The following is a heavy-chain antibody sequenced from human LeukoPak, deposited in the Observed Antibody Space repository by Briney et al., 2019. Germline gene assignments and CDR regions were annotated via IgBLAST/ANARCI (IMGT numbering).Heavy chain of an antibody. D-gene: IGHD3-10*01. V-gene: IGHV1-69*13. CDR3: ARARGWDGSGSYYIPYYFDY. Sequence: VASVKVSCKASGGTFSSYAISCVRQAPGQGLEWMGGIIPIFGTANYAQKFQGRVTITADESTSTAYMELSSLRSEDTAVYYCARARGWDGSGSYYIPYYFDYWGQGTLVTVSS. CDR2: IIPIFGTA. CDR1: GGTFSSYA. J-gene: IGHJ4*02.